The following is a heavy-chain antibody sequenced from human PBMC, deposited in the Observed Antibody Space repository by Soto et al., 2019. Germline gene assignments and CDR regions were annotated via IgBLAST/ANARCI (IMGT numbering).Heavy chain of an antibody. Sequence: PPGKGLEWVAVISYDGSKTFYGDSVKGRLTISRDNSKNTLYLQMNSLRAEDTAVYYCAGLKQLTFYYGLDVWVQGTTGTV. V-gene: IGHV3-30-3*01. CDR2: ISYDGSKT. J-gene: IGHJ6*02. CDR3: AGLKQLTFYYGLDV. D-gene: IGHD1-1*01.